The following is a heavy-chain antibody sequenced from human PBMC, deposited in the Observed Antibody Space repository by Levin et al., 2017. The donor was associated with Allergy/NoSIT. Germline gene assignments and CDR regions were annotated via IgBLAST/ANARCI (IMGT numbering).Heavy chain of an antibody. V-gene: IGHV3-23*01. CDR1: GFTFSSYA. CDR2: ISGSGGST. Sequence: GESLKISCAASGFTFSSYAMSWVRQAPGKGLEWVSAISGSGGSTYYADSVKGRFTISRDNSKNTLYLQMNSLRAEDTAVYYCAHMQRIDGMDGWGQGTTVTVSS. CDR3: AHMQRIDGMDG. J-gene: IGHJ6*02. D-gene: IGHD6-25*01.